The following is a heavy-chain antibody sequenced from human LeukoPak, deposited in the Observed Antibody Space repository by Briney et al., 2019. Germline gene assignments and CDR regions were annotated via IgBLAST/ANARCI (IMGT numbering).Heavy chain of an antibody. CDR3: AKEPREYCSSTSCPNWFDS. Sequence: GGSLRLSCAASGFTFNNYAMGWVRQAPGKGLEWVSAISASGGITYYADSVKGRFTISRDNSENTLFLQMNSLRAEDTAVYYCAKEPREYCSSTSCPNWFDSWGQGTLVTVSS. CDR2: ISASGGIT. J-gene: IGHJ5*01. CDR1: GFTFNNYA. V-gene: IGHV3-23*01. D-gene: IGHD2-2*01.